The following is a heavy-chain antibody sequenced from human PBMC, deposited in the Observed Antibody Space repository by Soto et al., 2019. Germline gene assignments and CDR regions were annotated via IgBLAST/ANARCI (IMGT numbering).Heavy chain of an antibody. Sequence: EVQLVETGGGLIQPGGSLRLSCAASGFTVSSNYMSWVRQAPGKGLEWVSVIYSGGSTYYADSVKGRFTISRDNSKNTXXXXXXXXXXXXXXXXXXXXXXXSSGYFDYWGQGTLVTVSS. CDR2: IYSGGST. D-gene: IGHD3-22*01. CDR3: XXXXXSSGYFDY. J-gene: IGHJ4*02. CDR1: GFTVSSNY. V-gene: IGHV3-53*02.